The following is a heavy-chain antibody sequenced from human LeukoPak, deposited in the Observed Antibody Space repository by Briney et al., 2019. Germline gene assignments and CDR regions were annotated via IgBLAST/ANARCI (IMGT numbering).Heavy chain of an antibody. CDR1: GGSISSGGYS. Sequence: KPSETLSLTCAVSGGSISSGGYSWSWIRQPPGKGLEWIGYIYHSGSTYYNPSLKSRVTISVDTSKNQFSLKLSSVTAADTAVYYSARMGYRDGDVYFDYWGQGTLVTVSS. J-gene: IGHJ4*02. D-gene: IGHD4-17*01. CDR3: ARMGYRDGDVYFDY. CDR2: IYHSGST. V-gene: IGHV4-30-2*02.